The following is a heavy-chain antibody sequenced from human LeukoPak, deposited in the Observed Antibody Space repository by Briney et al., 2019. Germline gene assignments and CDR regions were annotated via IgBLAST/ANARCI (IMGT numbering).Heavy chain of an antibody. D-gene: IGHD1-26*01. V-gene: IGHV3-9*01. CDR3: AKGIVGATGGVYFDY. Sequence: GRSLRLSCAASGFTFYDFAMHWVPHAPGKGLEGVLGISWNSGSIGYADSVKVRFTISRDNAKNSLYLQMNSLRAEDTALYYCAKGIVGATGGVYFDYWGQGTLVTVSS. CDR1: GFTFYDFA. CDR2: ISWNSGSI. J-gene: IGHJ4*02.